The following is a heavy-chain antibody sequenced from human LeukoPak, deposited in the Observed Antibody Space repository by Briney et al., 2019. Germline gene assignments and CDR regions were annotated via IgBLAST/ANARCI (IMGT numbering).Heavy chain of an antibody. D-gene: IGHD4-17*01. CDR1: GYTFTSYW. Sequence: ASVKVSCKASGYTFTSYWMHWVRQAPGQGLEWLGVINPNGGRTTYTQNFQGRVTMTRDTSTTTVYMELSRLRSEDTAVYYCARDFGINYGDYYYYYMDVWGKGTTVTV. J-gene: IGHJ6*03. CDR3: ARDFGINYGDYYYYYMDV. CDR2: INPNGGRT. V-gene: IGHV1-46*01.